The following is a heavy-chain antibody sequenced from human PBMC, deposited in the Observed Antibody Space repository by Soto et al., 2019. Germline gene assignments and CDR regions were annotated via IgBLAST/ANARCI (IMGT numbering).Heavy chain of an antibody. D-gene: IGHD6-19*01. CDR1: GYTFTSYY. CDR3: ANIAVAGYDAFDI. CDR2: INPSGGST. Sequence: ASVKVSCKASGYTFTSYYMHWVRQAPGQGLEWMGIINPSGGSTSYAQKFQGRVTMTRDTSTSTVYMELSSLRSEDTAVYYCANIAVAGYDAFDIWGQGTMVTV. V-gene: IGHV1-46*01. J-gene: IGHJ3*02.